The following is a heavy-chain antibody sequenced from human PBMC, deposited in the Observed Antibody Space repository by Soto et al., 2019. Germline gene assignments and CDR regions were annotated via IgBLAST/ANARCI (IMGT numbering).Heavy chain of an antibody. CDR1: GGSFSGYY. J-gene: IGHJ5*02. CDR3: ARGGILGYCSSTSCYAWFDP. Sequence: QVQLQQWGAGLLKPSETLSLTCAVYGGSFSGYYWSWIRQPPGKGLEWIGEINHSGSTNYNPSLKIRVTISVDTSKDQFSLKLSSVTAADTAVYYCARGGILGYCSSTSCYAWFDPWGQGTLVTVSS. V-gene: IGHV4-34*01. D-gene: IGHD2-2*01. CDR2: INHSGST.